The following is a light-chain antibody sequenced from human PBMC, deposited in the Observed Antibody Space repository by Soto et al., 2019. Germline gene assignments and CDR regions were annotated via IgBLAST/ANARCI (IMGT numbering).Light chain of an antibody. CDR1: QSISNY. J-gene: IGKJ2*01. V-gene: IGKV1-39*01. CDR2: TAS. CDR3: QHSYNTPYT. Sequence: DIQMTQSPSSLSASVGDRVTISCRASQSISNYLNWYQQKPGKAPKLLIYTASSLQSGVPSRFSGSGSGTDFTLTISSLQPEDFATYSCQHSYNTPYTFDQGTKLEIK.